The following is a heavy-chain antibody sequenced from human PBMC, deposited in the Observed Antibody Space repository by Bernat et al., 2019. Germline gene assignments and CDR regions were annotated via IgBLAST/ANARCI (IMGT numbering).Heavy chain of an antibody. CDR1: GFTFSSYG. J-gene: IGHJ4*02. V-gene: IGHV3-33*01. D-gene: IGHD1-26*01. CDR3: ARDNSGRPDY. Sequence: QVQLVESGGGVVQPGRSLRLSCAVSGFTFSSYGMHWVRQAPGKGLEWVAVIWYDGSNKYYADSVKGRFTISRDNSKNTLYLQMNSLRAEDTAVYYCARDNSGRPDYWGQGTLVTVSS. CDR2: IWYDGSNK.